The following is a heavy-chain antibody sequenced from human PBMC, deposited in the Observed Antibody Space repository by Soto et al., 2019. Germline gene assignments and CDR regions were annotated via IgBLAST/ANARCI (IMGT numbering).Heavy chain of an antibody. V-gene: IGHV3-30-3*01. Sequence: PGGSLRLSCAASGFTFSSYAMHWVRQAPGKGLEWVAVISYDGSNKYYADSVKGRFTISRDNSKNTMYLQMNSLSAEDTAVSYCARADYGDYVGHFDYWGQVTLVTVSS. CDR1: GFTFSSYA. CDR2: ISYDGSNK. D-gene: IGHD4-17*01. J-gene: IGHJ4*02. CDR3: ARADYGDYVGHFDY.